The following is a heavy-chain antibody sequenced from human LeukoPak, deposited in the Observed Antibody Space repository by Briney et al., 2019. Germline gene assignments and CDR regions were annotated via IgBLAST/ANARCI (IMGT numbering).Heavy chain of an antibody. J-gene: IGHJ5*02. D-gene: IGHD5-24*01. Sequence: SETLSLTCTVSGYSISSGYYWGWIRQPPGKGLEWIGSLYHTGSTYYNPSLKSRVTISVDTSKNQFSLKLSSVTAADTAVYYGARELRWQQFSSGQNWFDPWGQGTLVTVSS. CDR1: GYSISSGYY. V-gene: IGHV4-38-2*02. CDR3: ARELRWQQFSSGQNWFDP. CDR2: LYHTGST.